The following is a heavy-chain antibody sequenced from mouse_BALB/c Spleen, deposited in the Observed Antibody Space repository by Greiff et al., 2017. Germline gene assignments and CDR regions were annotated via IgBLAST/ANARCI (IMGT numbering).Heavy chain of an antibody. Sequence: VQLKESGPGLVAPSQSLSITCTVSGFSLPGYGVNWVRQPPGKGLEWLGMIWGDGSTDYNSALKSRLSSSKDNSKSQVFLKMNSLQTDDTARYYCARESFEVWGAGTTVTVSS. J-gene: IGHJ1*01. CDR1: GFSLPGYG. V-gene: IGHV2-6-7*01. CDR2: IWGDGST. CDR3: ARESFEV.